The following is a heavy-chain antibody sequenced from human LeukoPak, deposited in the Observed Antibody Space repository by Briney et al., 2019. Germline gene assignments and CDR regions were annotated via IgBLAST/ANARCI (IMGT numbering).Heavy chain of an antibody. CDR1: GYSFTSYW. Sequence: GESLKISCKGSGYSFTSYWIGWARQMPGKGLEWMGIIYPGDSDTRYSPSSQGQVTISADKSISTAYLQWSSLKASDTAMYYCARHGLAYYDFWSGPPTEYNWFDPWGQGTLVTVSS. D-gene: IGHD3-3*01. J-gene: IGHJ5*02. V-gene: IGHV5-51*01. CDR2: IYPGDSDT. CDR3: ARHGLAYYDFWSGPPTEYNWFDP.